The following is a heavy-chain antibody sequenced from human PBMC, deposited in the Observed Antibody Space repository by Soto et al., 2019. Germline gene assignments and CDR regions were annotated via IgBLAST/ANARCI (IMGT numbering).Heavy chain of an antibody. CDR1: GGTFSSYT. V-gene: IGHV1-69*08. Sequence: QVQLVQPGAEVKKPGSSVKVSCKASGGTFSSYTISWVRQAPGQGLEWMGRIIPILDIANYAQKCQGRVTITADKSTSTAYMELSSLRSEDTAVYYCAKDYGGKDGDYWGQGTLVTVSS. D-gene: IGHD4-17*01. J-gene: IGHJ4*02. CDR3: AKDYGGKDGDY. CDR2: IIPILDIA.